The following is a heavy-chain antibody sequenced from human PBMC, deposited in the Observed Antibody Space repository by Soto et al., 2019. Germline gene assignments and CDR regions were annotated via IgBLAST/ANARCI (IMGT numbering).Heavy chain of an antibody. D-gene: IGHD1-20*01. V-gene: IGHV3-33*01. Sequence: PWGSVRLSCAASEFTFNSYGMHLVRQSPGKGLEWVAVIWYDGSYKNYGDSVKGRFTISRDNSKNTLFLQMKSLRAEDTAVYYSARASITGTTDRYYDYGMDVWRQVPRVPVSS. J-gene: IGHJ6*02. CDR3: ARASITGTTDRYYDYGMDV. CDR2: IWYDGSYK. CDR1: EFTFNSYG.